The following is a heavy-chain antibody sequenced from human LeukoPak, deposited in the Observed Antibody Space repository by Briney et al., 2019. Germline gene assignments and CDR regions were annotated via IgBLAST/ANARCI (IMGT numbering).Heavy chain of an antibody. D-gene: IGHD2-21*02. V-gene: IGHV4-4*07. CDR1: GESINSFY. CDR3: ARHEAYCGGDCYKDAFDI. J-gene: IGHJ3*02. Sequence: SETLSLTCTVSGESINSFYWSWIRQPAGKGLEWIGRIYSSGSTNYSPSLKSRVTISVDTSKNQFSLKLSSVTAADTAVYYCARHEAYCGGDCYKDAFDIWDQGTMVTVSS. CDR2: IYSSGST.